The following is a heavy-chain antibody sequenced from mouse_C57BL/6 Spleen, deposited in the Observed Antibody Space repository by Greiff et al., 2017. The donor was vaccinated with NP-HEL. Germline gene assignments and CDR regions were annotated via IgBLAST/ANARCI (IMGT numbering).Heavy chain of an antibody. CDR1: GFTFSDYG. CDR2: ISSGSSTI. J-gene: IGHJ1*03. Sequence: EVQLVESGGGLVKPGGSLKLSCAASGFTFSDYGMHWVRQAPEKGLEWVAYISSGSSTIYYADTVKGRFTISRDNAKNTLFLQMTSLRSEDTAMYYCARPFDYDGDWYFDVWGTRTTVTVSS. D-gene: IGHD2-4*01. V-gene: IGHV5-17*01. CDR3: ARPFDYDGDWYFDV.